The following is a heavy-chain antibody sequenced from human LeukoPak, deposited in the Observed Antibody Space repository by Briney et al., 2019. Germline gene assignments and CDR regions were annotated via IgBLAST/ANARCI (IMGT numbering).Heavy chain of an antibody. CDR3: ARVHGRHYYYYMDV. CDR1: GFTFSSYA. Sequence: PGGSLRLSCAASGFTFSSYAMSWVRQAPGKGLEWVSYISSSGSTIYYADSVKGRFTISRDNAKNSLYLQMNSLRAEDTAVYYCARVHGRHYYYYMDVWGKGTTVTVSS. V-gene: IGHV3-48*04. J-gene: IGHJ6*03. CDR2: ISSSGSTI.